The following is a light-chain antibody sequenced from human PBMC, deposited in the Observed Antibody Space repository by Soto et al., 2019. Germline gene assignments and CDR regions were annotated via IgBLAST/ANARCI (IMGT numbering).Light chain of an antibody. V-gene: IGKV1-27*01. Sequence: DIQMTQSPSSLSASVGDRVTITCRASQGISNYLAWYQQKPGKVPKLLIYAASTLQSGVPPRFSGSGSGTEFTLTISSLQSEDFAVYYCQQYNKWPPITFGQGTRLEIK. CDR2: AAS. CDR1: QGISNY. J-gene: IGKJ5*01. CDR3: QQYNKWPPIT.